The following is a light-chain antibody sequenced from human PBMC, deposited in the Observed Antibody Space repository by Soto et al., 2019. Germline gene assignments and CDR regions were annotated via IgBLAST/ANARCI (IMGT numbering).Light chain of an antibody. V-gene: IGKV1-27*01. CDR2: AAS. J-gene: IGKJ1*01. Sequence: DIQMTQSPSSLSASVGDRVTITCRASQGISNYLAWYQQKPGKVPKLLIYAASTLQSGVPSRFSGSGSGTDFPLAISSLQPEDGATYYCQKYNSAPRTFGQGTKVEIK. CDR3: QKYNSAPRT. CDR1: QGISNY.